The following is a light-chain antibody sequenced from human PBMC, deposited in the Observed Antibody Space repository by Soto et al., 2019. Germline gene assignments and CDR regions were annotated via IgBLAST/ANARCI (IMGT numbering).Light chain of an antibody. CDR3: CSYAGSDTGA. CDR2: EVS. J-gene: IGLJ3*02. V-gene: IGLV2-23*02. CDR1: SSDVGSYNS. Sequence: QSALTQPASVSGSPGQSITISCTGTSSDVGSYNSVSWYQQYPGKAPKLLIYEVSRWPSGVSDRFSGSKSGSTASLTISGLQAEDEADYYCCSYAGSDTGAFGGGTKLTVL.